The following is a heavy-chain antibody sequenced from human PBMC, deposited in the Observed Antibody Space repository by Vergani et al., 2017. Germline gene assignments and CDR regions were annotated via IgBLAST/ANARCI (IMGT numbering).Heavy chain of an antibody. CDR1: GFTFNQYG. CDR3: ARDLRLLYNRFDP. D-gene: IGHD1-14*01. V-gene: IGHV3-33*01. CDR2: TWYDGNNK. J-gene: IGHJ5*02. Sequence: QVQLVESGGGVVQPGRSLRLSCAASGFTFNQYGMHWVRQAPGKGLEWVAVTWYDGNNKQYADSVKGRFTISRDNSKSTTYLQMNSLRDEDTVVYYCARDLRLLYNRFDPWGQGTLVTVSS.